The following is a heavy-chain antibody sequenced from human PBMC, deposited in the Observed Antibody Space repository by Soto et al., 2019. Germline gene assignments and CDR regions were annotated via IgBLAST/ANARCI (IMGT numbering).Heavy chain of an antibody. D-gene: IGHD4-17*01. Sequence: GGSLRLSCAASGFTFSNAWMSWVRQAPGKGLEWVGRIKSKTDGGTTDYAAPVKGRFTISRDDSKNTLYLQMNSLKTEDTAVYYCTTGDLTTVTIYYFDYWGQGTLVTVSS. CDR1: GFTFSNAW. J-gene: IGHJ4*02. CDR2: IKSKTDGGTT. V-gene: IGHV3-15*01. CDR3: TTGDLTTVTIYYFDY.